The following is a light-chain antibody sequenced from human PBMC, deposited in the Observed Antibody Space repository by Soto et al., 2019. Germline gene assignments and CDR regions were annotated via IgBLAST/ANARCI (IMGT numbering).Light chain of an antibody. J-gene: IGLJ3*02. CDR2: DVY. V-gene: IGLV2-14*03. CDR1: TSDVGRYDY. CDR3: SSFTSRDTVV. Sequence: QSALTQPASVSGSPGQSITISCTGTTSDVGRYDYVSWYQQHPGKVPKLIIFDVYNRPSGVSNRFSGSKSGNTASLIISGLQADDEADYYCSSFTSRDTVVFGGGTQLTVL.